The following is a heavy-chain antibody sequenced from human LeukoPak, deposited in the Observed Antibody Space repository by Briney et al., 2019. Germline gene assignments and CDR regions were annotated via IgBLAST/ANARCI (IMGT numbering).Heavy chain of an antibody. CDR1: GYTFTGYY. CDR3: ARSVATMVRGVIITTLSYFNY. CDR2: INPNSGGT. V-gene: IGHV1-2*02. J-gene: IGHJ4*02. D-gene: IGHD3-10*01. Sequence: ASVKVSCKASGYTFTGYYMHWVRQAPGQGLECMGWINPNSGGTNYAQKFQGRVTMTRDTSISTAYMELSRLRSDDTAVYYCARSVATMVRGVIITTLSYFNYWGQGTLVTVSS.